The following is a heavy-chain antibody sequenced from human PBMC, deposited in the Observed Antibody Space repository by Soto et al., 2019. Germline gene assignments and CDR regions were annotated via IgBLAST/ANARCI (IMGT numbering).Heavy chain of an antibody. CDR2: IYYSGST. CDR1: GGSISSGDYY. J-gene: IGHJ4*02. D-gene: IGHD4-17*01. Sequence: SETLSLTCTVSGGSISSGDYYWSWIRQPPGKGLEWIGYIYYSGSTYYNPSLKSRVTISVDTSKNQFSLKLSSVTAADTAVYYCASRPNYGDYVLYFDYWGQGTLVTVSS. CDR3: ASRPNYGDYVLYFDY. V-gene: IGHV4-30-4*01.